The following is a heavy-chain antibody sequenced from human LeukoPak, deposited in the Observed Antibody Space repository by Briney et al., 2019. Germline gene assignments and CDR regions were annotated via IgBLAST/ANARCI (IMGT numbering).Heavy chain of an antibody. CDR3: ARSLGKSNFDY. Sequence: KASETLSLTCTVSGVSIGTYYWSWARQPAGRGLEWLGRIYTSGTTNYNPSLKSRVTMSVDTSKNQFSLNLSSVTAADTAVYYCARSLGKSNFDYWGQGILVTVSS. V-gene: IGHV4-4*07. D-gene: IGHD3-16*01. CDR2: IYTSGTT. J-gene: IGHJ4*02. CDR1: GVSIGTYY.